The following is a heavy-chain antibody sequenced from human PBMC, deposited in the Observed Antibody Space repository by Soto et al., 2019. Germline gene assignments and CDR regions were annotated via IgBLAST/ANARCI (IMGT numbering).Heavy chain of an antibody. CDR1: GGTFSSYA. J-gene: IGHJ4*02. V-gene: IGHV1-69*06. CDR2: IIPIFGTA. Sequence: QVQLVQSGAEVKKPGSSVKASCKASGGTFSSYAISWVRQAPGQGLEWMGGIIPIFGTANYAQKFQGRVTITADKSTSTAYMELSSLRSEDTAVYYCARTTSPQWGATHFDYWGQGTLVTVSS. CDR3: ARTTSPQWGATHFDY. D-gene: IGHD1-26*01.